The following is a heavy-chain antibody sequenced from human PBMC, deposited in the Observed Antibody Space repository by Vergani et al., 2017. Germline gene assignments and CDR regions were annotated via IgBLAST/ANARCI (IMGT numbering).Heavy chain of an antibody. V-gene: IGHV3-11*04. CDR1: GFKFSDHY. CDR2: ISPGASTV. Sequence: LEESGGGSVKPGGSLRLSCAASGFKFSDHYMSWIRQAPGKGLEWVSHISPGASTVSYTDSLTGRFPFSRDNDNNSLTLDMTTLRVEDTAVYYCAKIPGKSTTRHNYAMDVWGQGTTVTVSS. CDR3: AKIPGKSTTRHNYAMDV. J-gene: IGHJ6*02. D-gene: IGHD1-1*01.